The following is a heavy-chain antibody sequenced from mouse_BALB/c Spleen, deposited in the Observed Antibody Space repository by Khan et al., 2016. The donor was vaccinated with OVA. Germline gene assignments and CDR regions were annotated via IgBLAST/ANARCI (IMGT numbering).Heavy chain of an antibody. CDR1: GYSITSGYG. Sequence: VQLKESGPGPVKPSQSLSLTCTVTGYSITSGYGWNWIRQFPGNKLEWMGYTSYSGSTNYNPSLKSRISITRDTSKNQFFLQLNSVTTEDTATYYCARTARIKYWGQGTTLTVSS. CDR2: TSYSGST. J-gene: IGHJ2*01. CDR3: ARTARIKY. V-gene: IGHV3-2*02. D-gene: IGHD1-2*01.